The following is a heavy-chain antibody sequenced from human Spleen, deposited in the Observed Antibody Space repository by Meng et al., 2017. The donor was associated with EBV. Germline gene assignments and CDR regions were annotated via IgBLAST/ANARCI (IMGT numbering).Heavy chain of an antibody. D-gene: IGHD3-10*01. V-gene: IGHV1-69*06. J-gene: IGHJ4*02. CDR3: ASESGRGYTPDY. Sequence: QGQLVESGGEVTKPGSQVKVSCKTSGGTFSSEAISWVRQAPGQGLEWMGGLIPMLGAPNYAQKFQDRVTIIADKSTSIHYMELSSLRSDDTAVYYCASESGRGYTPDYWGRGTLVTVSS. CDR1: GGTFSSEA. CDR2: LIPMLGAP.